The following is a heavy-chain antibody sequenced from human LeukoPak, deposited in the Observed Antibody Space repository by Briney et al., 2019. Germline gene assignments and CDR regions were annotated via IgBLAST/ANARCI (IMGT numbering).Heavy chain of an antibody. Sequence: GGSLRLSCAASGFTFDDYGMSWVRQAPGKGLEWVSGINWNGGSTGYADSVKGRFTISRDNAKNSLYLQMNSLRAEDTALYYCAKDHKVPGGSGWYHGFDYWGQGTLVTVSS. CDR2: INWNGGST. V-gene: IGHV3-20*04. CDR3: AKDHKVPGGSGWYHGFDY. CDR1: GFTFDDYG. D-gene: IGHD6-19*01. J-gene: IGHJ4*02.